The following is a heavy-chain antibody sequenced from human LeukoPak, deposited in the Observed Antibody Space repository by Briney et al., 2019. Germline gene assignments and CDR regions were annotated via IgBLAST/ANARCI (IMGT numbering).Heavy chain of an antibody. CDR1: GFTFSSYG. Sequence: GGSLRLSCAASGFTFSSYGVHWVRQAPGKGLEWVAVIWYDGSNKYYADSVKGRFTISRDNSKNTLYLQMNSLRAEDTAVYYCAKAGANCGGDCHIDYWGQGTLVTVSS. CDR3: AKAGANCGGDCHIDY. V-gene: IGHV3-33*06. D-gene: IGHD2-21*02. J-gene: IGHJ4*02. CDR2: IWYDGSNK.